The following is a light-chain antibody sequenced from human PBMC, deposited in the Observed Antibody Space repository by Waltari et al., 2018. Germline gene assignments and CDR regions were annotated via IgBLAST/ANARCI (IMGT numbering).Light chain of an antibody. V-gene: IGLV2-14*03. CDR3: NSYTGSSSWV. J-gene: IGLJ3*02. Sequence: QSALTQPASLSGSPGESITISCTGPSGDAGFYNHFSWYQQHPGKAPRLIIYDVSERPSGVSNRFSGSKSGNTASLTISGLQAENEADYYCNSYTGSSSWVFGGGTKLTVL. CDR1: SGDAGFYNH. CDR2: DVS.